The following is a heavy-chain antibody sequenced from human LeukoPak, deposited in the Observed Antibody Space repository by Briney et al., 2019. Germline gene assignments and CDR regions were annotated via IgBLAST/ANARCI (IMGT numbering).Heavy chain of an antibody. CDR2: IYYSGST. J-gene: IGHJ4*02. V-gene: IGHV4-59*08. CDR1: GGSISSYY. CDR3: ARSWIRLGYFDY. Sequence: TTSETLSLTCTVSGGSISSYYWSWIRQPPGKGLEWIGYIYYSGSTNYNPSLKSRVTISVDTSKNQFSLKLSSVTAADTAVYYCARSWIRLGYFDYWGQRTLVTVSS. D-gene: IGHD5-18*01.